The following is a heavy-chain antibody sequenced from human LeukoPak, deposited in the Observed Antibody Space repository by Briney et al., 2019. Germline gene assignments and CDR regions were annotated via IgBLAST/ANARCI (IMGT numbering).Heavy chain of an antibody. Sequence: GGSLRLSCAASGFTFSSYGMSWVRQAPGKGLEWVSGISGSGDNTYYADSVKGRFTISRDNSKNTLYLQMNSLRAEDTAVYYCARYSSGWTYYFDCWGQGTLVTVSS. CDR1: GFTFSSYG. CDR2: ISGSGDNT. D-gene: IGHD6-19*01. J-gene: IGHJ4*02. CDR3: ARYSSGWTYYFDC. V-gene: IGHV3-23*01.